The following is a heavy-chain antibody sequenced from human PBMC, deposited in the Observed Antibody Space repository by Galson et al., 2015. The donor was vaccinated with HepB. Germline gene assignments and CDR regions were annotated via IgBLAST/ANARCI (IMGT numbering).Heavy chain of an antibody. J-gene: IGHJ5*02. V-gene: IGHV4-31*03. CDR2: IYHNGGT. Sequence: TLSLTCTVSGDSLSSGGYHWNWIRQHPGKGLEWIGYIYHNGGTYYNPSLKSRVTISVDTSKNQFSLKLGSVTAADTAVYFCARERYRLWFDPWGQGTLVTVSS. D-gene: IGHD1-1*01. CDR3: ARERYRLWFDP. CDR1: GDSLSSGGYH.